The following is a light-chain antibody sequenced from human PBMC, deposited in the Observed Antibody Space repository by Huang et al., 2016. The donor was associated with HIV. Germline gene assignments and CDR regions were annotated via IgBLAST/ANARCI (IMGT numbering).Light chain of an antibody. CDR1: RSVGNS. CDR2: GAS. Sequence: IVMTQSPATLSVSPGERVTLSCRASRSVGNSLAWYQQKVGQPPRLLIYGASTRASGIAARFSGSGSGTDFTLTISSLQSEDFAVYYCQQYNDWPPWYTFGQGTKLEIK. CDR3: QQYNDWPPWYT. V-gene: IGKV3-15*01. J-gene: IGKJ2*01.